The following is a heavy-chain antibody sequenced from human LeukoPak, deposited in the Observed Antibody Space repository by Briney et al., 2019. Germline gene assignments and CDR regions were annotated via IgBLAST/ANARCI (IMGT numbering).Heavy chain of an antibody. V-gene: IGHV3-49*04. CDR1: GFTFGDYA. J-gene: IGHJ5*02. CDR2: IRIKAYGGTT. Sequence: GGSLRLSCTASGFTFGDYAMRWVRQAPGKGWEGVGFIRIKAYGGTTEYAASVKGRFTISRDDSKSIAYLQMNSLKTEDTAVYYCTRDPPKPWGQGTLVTVSS. CDR3: TRDPPKP.